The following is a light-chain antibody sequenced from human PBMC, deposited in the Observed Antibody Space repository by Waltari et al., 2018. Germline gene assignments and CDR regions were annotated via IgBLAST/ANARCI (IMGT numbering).Light chain of an antibody. V-gene: IGKV1-17*01. Sequence: DIQLSQSPSSLSASVGDRVTITCRASQDIHSYLNWYQQRPGKAPKFLIHYANSLQSGIPSRFSGSGSGTEFTLTISSLQSEDSATYFCQQANTYPLTFGGGTKVEIK. J-gene: IGKJ4*01. CDR1: QDIHSY. CDR3: QQANTYPLT. CDR2: YAN.